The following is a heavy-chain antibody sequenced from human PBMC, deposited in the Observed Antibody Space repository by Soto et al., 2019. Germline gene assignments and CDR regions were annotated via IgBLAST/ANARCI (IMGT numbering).Heavy chain of an antibody. Sequence: QVQLEQSGGGVVQPGRSLRLSCAASGFTFSSYGFQWVRQAPGKGLEWVAVIWYHGNIEYYAESVKGRFIISRDNSKKMVYLQMNSLRTEYPAVYYCARDHSSGWSSPDYWGQGNMVSVSS. D-gene: IGHD6-19*01. J-gene: IGHJ4*02. V-gene: IGHV3-33*01. CDR3: ARDHSSGWSSPDY. CDR2: IWYHGNIE. CDR1: GFTFSSYG.